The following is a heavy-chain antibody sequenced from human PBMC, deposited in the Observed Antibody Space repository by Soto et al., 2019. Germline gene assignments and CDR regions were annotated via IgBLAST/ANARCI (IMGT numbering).Heavy chain of an antibody. CDR3: SRAVSCSGGSCYPNDWFDT. CDR1: AGSMRNYY. J-gene: IGHJ5*02. V-gene: IGHV4-59*01. D-gene: IGHD2-15*01. Sequence: QVQLQQSGPGLVKPSETLSLTCSVSAGSMRNYYWSWIRQPPGKGLEWIGNVDDSGTTKYNPSLRSRVSVSVDASTNQSSLKLSSVIAADTAVYYCSRAVSCSGGSCYPNDWFDTWGQGTLVTVSS. CDR2: VDDSGTT.